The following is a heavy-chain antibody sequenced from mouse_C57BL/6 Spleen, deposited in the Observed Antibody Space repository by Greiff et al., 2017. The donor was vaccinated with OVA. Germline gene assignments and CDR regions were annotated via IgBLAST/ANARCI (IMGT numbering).Heavy chain of an antibody. CDR1: GYTFTSYW. CDR3: ARAGRGYFDV. V-gene: IGHV1-55*01. Sequence: QVQLQQPGAELVQPGASVKLSCNASGYTFTSYWITWVQQSPGQGLEWIGDIYPGSGSTNYNEKFKSKATLTVDTSSSTAYMQLSSLTSEDSAVYYCARAGRGYFDVWGTGTTVTVSS. CDR2: IYPGSGST. D-gene: IGHD4-1*01. J-gene: IGHJ1*03.